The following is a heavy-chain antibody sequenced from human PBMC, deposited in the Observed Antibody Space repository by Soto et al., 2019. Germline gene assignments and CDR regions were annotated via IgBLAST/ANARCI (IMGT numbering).Heavy chain of an antibody. CDR1: GGSISSSSYY. CDR2: IYYSGST. J-gene: IGHJ3*02. V-gene: IGHV4-39*01. Sequence: QLQLQESGPGLVKPSETLSLTCTVSGGSISSSSYYWGWIRQPPGKGLEWIGSIYYSGSTYYNPSLKSRVTISVDTSKNQFSLKLSSVTAADTAVYYCSRAGRKDPRRYAFDIWGQGTMVTVSS. CDR3: SRAGRKDPRRYAFDI. D-gene: IGHD6-13*01.